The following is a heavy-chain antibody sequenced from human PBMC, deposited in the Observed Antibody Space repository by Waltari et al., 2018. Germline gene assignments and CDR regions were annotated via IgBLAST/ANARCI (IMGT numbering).Heavy chain of an antibody. CDR3: ARGINESFEP. CDR2: INSGGDST. CDR1: GFTFSNYA. V-gene: IGHV3-23*01. J-gene: IGHJ5*02. D-gene: IGHD1-1*01. Sequence: EVQVLESGGGLAQPGGSLRLSCAASGFTFSNYAMRWVRQAPGKGLDVVSGINSGGDSTAYVDSVKGRFTISRDNSKNTLYLQMNSLRVEDTALYYCARGINESFEPWGQGTLVTVSS.